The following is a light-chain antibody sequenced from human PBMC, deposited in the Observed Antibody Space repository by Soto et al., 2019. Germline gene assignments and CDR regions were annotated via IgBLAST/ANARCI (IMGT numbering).Light chain of an antibody. V-gene: IGLV1-47*01. J-gene: IGLJ2*01. CDR1: STNIGNNA. CDR3: AAWDDSLSAVL. CDR2: RSD. Sequence: QSVLTQPPSASGTPGQRVTISCSGRSTNIGNNAVYWYQHLPGTAPKLLIYRSDRRPSGVPERISGSKSGSSASLAISGLRSEDEADYYCAAWDDSLSAVLFGGGTKLTVL.